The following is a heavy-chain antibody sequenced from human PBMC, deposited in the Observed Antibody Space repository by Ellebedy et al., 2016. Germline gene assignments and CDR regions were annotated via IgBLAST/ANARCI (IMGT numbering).Heavy chain of an antibody. V-gene: IGHV3-23*01. CDR1: GFTFSSYA. CDR2: ISGSGGST. D-gene: IGHD3-10*01. Sequence: GGSLRLXCAASGFTFSSYAMSWVRQAPGKGLEWVSAISGSGGSTYYADSVKGRFTISRDNSKNTLYLQMNSLRAEDTAVYYCAKDMGLPYYYYYYYMDVWGKGTTVTVSS. CDR3: AKDMGLPYYYYYYYMDV. J-gene: IGHJ6*03.